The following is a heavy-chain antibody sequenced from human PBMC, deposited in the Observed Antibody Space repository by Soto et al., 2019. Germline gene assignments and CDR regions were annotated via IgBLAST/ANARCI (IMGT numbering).Heavy chain of an antibody. CDR1: GFTFSDYY. CDR3: ARNAKSPFSEAPYGVDV. V-gene: IGHV3-11*06. D-gene: IGHD3-3*02. Sequence: GGSLRLSCAASGFTFSDYYMSWIRQAPGKGLEWVSYISSSNSYTNYADSVKGRFTISRDNAKNSLYLQLNSLRAEDTAVYYCARNAKSPFSEAPYGVDVWGQGTTVTVSS. J-gene: IGHJ6*02. CDR2: ISSSNSYT.